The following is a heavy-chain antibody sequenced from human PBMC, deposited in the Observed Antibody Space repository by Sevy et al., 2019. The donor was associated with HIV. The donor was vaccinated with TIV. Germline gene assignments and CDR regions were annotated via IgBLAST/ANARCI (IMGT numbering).Heavy chain of an antibody. CDR1: GFTFDDYA. V-gene: IGHV3-49*03. CDR3: TRGLATADTPEDYFDY. J-gene: IGHJ4*02. CDR2: ITRNSYEAYGGTT. Sequence: GGSLRLSCTTSGFTFDDYAMSWFRQAPGKGLEWVAFITRNSYEAYGGTTEYAASVKGRFIISRDDSKSIAYMQMNSLKTEDTAVYYCTRGLATADTPEDYFDYWGQGTLVTVSS. D-gene: IGHD5-12*01.